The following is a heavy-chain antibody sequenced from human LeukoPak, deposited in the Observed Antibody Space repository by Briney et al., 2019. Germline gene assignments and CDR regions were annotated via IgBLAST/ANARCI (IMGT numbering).Heavy chain of an antibody. J-gene: IGHJ4*02. Sequence: PGGSLRLSCAASGFTVSSNYMSWVRQAPGKGLEWVSVIYSGGSTYYADSVKGRFTISRDNSKNTLYLQMNSLRAEDTAVYYCATGYCSSASCPDYWGQGTLVTVSS. CDR1: GFTVSSNY. CDR3: ATGYCSSASCPDY. D-gene: IGHD2-2*01. V-gene: IGHV3-66*02. CDR2: IYSGGST.